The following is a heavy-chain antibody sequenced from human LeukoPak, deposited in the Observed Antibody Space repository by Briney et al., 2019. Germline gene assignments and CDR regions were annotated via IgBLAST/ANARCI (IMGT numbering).Heavy chain of an antibody. CDR3: ARDLLAYDYVWGSIWGAFDI. J-gene: IGHJ3*02. Sequence: SETLSLTCTVSGGSISSSSYYWGWIRQPPGKGLEWIGSIYYSGSTYYNPSLKSRVTISVDTSKNQFSLKLSSVTAADTAVYYCARDLLAYDYVWGSIWGAFDIWGQGTMVTVSS. D-gene: IGHD3-16*01. CDR1: GGSISSSSYY. CDR2: IYYSGST. V-gene: IGHV4-39*07.